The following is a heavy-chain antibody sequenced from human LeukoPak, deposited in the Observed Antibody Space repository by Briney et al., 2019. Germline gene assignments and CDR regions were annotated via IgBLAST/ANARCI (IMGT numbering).Heavy chain of an antibody. CDR1: GGSISSSSYY. CDR3: ARAFVVVVTVDAFDI. Sequence: SETLSLTCTVSGGSISSSSYYWGWIRQPPGKGLEWIGSIYYSGSTYYNPSLKSRVTISVDTSKNQLSLKLSSVTAANTAVYYCARAFVVVVTVDAFDIWGQGTMVTVSS. CDR2: IYYSGST. D-gene: IGHD3-22*01. J-gene: IGHJ3*02. V-gene: IGHV4-39*07.